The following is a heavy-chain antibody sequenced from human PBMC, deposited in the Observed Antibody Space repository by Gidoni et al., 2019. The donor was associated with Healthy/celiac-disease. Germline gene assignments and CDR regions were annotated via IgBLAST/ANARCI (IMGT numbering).Heavy chain of an antibody. Sequence: EVQLVESGGGLVQPGGSLSLSCAASGFTVSSNYMSWVRQAPGKGLEWVSVIYSGGSTYYADSVKGRFTISRDNSKNTLYLQMNSLRAEDTAVYYCAREPFNYYYYGMDVWGQGTTVTVSS. CDR1: GFTVSSNY. CDR3: AREPFNYYYYGMDV. V-gene: IGHV3-66*02. J-gene: IGHJ6*02. CDR2: IYSGGST. D-gene: IGHD3-10*01.